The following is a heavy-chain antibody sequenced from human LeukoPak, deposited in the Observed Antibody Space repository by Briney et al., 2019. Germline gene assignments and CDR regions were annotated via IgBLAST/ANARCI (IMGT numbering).Heavy chain of an antibody. J-gene: IGHJ4*02. Sequence: SGGSLRLSCAASGFTFSNAWMSWVRQAPGKGLEWVGRIKSKTDGGTTDYAAPVKGRFTISRDDSKNTLYLQMNSLKTEDTAVYYCTTEARLRYFDWLFSDWGQGTLVTVSS. CDR3: TTEARLRYFDWLFSD. CDR1: GFTFSNAW. CDR2: IKSKTDGGTT. V-gene: IGHV3-15*01. D-gene: IGHD3-9*01.